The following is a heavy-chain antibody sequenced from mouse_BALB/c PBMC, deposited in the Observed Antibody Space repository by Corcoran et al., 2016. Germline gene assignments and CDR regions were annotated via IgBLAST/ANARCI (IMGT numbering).Heavy chain of an antibody. J-gene: IGHJ2*01. CDR3: AREVPGGYPFDY. D-gene: IGHD2-2*01. CDR1: GYTFTSYV. Sequence: EVQLQQSGPELVKPGASVKMSCKASGYTFTSYVMHWVKQKPGQGLEWIGYIYPYNDDTKYNVEFQGKSTLTSDKSSSTAYMERNSLTSEDSAVYYCAREVPGGYPFDYWGQGTTLTVSS. V-gene: IGHV1S136*01. CDR2: IYPYNDDT.